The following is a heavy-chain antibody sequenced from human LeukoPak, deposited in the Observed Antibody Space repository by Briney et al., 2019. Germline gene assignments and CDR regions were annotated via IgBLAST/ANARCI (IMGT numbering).Heavy chain of an antibody. V-gene: IGHV4-34*01. CDR1: GGSFSGYY. CDR2: INHSGST. Sequence: SETLSLTCAVYGGSFSGYYWSWIRQPPGKGLEWIGEINHSGSTNYNPSLKSRVTISVDTSKNQFSLKLSSVTAADTAVYYCARGTSYWGQGTLVTVSS. CDR3: ARGTSY. D-gene: IGHD1-26*01. J-gene: IGHJ4*02.